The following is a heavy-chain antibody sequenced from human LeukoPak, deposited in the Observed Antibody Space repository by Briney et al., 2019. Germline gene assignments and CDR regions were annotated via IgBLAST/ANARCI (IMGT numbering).Heavy chain of an antibody. CDR2: ISGSGDNR. CDR3: AKRGLAAALFR. CDR1: GFTFSDYY. D-gene: IGHD6-13*01. Sequence: GGSLRLSCAASGFTFSDYYMSWIRQAPGKGLEWVSSISGSGDNRNYADSVKGRFTISRDNSKNTLYLQMNRLRAEDTAVYYCAKRGLAAALFRWGQGTLVTVSS. J-gene: IGHJ4*02. V-gene: IGHV3-23*01.